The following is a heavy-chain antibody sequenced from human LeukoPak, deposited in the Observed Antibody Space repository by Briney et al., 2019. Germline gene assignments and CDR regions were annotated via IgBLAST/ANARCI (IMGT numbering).Heavy chain of an antibody. J-gene: IGHJ3*02. Sequence: PSETLSLTCAVYGGSFSGYYWSWIRQPPGKGLEWIGEINHSGSTNYNPSLKSRVTISVDKSKNQFSLKLSSVTAADTAVYYCARVGVVVAATLTAFDIWGQGTMVTVSS. CDR3: ARVGVVVAATLTAFDI. D-gene: IGHD2-15*01. V-gene: IGHV4-34*01. CDR1: GGSFSGYY. CDR2: INHSGST.